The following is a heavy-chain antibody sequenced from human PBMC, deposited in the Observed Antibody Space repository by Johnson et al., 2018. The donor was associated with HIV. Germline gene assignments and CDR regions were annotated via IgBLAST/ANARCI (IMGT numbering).Heavy chain of an antibody. CDR1: GFTFDDYG. CDR2: IGTAGDT. CDR3: AKDLVLMDFGGAFDV. Sequence: MQLVESGGGVVRPGGSLRLSCAASGFTFDDYGMHWVRQATGKGLEWVSAIGTAGDTYYPGSVKGRFTISRDNSKNTLYLHMTSLRVEDTAVYYCAKDLVLMDFGGAFDVWGQGTMVTVSS. D-gene: IGHD2-8*01. V-gene: IGHV3-13*01. J-gene: IGHJ3*01.